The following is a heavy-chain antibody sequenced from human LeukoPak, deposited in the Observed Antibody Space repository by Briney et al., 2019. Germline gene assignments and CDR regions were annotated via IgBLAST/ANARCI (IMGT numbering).Heavy chain of an antibody. CDR3: ARLTYYYDSSPIDY. Sequence: SETLSLTCTVSGGSISSGGHYWSWIRQLPGKGLEWIGYIYYSASAYYNPSLKSRVTMSLDTSKNQFSLKLSSVTAADTAVYYCARLTYYYDSSPIDYWGQGTLVT. J-gene: IGHJ4*02. D-gene: IGHD3-22*01. CDR2: IYYSASA. V-gene: IGHV4-31*03. CDR1: GGSISSGGHY.